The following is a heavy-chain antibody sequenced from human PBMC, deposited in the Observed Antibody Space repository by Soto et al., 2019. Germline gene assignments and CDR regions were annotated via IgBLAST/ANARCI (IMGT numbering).Heavy chain of an antibody. D-gene: IGHD3-10*01. CDR1: GYTFTSHW. J-gene: IGHJ4*02. Sequence: PGESLKISCKGSGYTFTSHWSGWVRQTPGKGLEWMGIIFPGDSDTIYSPSFQGQVTISADKSITTAYLEWSSLRSSDTAIYYCARRGGRREFDYWGQGTLVTVSS. CDR2: IFPGDSDT. CDR3: ARRGGRREFDY. V-gene: IGHV5-51*01.